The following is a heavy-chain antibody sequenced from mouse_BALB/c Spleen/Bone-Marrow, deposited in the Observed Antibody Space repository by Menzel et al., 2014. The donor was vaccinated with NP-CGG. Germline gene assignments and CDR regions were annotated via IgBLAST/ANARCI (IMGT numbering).Heavy chain of an antibody. J-gene: IGHJ2*01. D-gene: IGHD2-4*01. Sequence: EVQLVESGGGLVKPGGSLKLSCAASGFTSSSYSMSWVRPTPEKRLEWVATISSGGHDTYYPGSVKGRFTISRDNAKNTLYLQMSSLKSEDTAVYYCSKDGGYDYSYYFDYWGQGTTLTVSS. CDR2: ISSGGHDT. V-gene: IGHV5-6-4*01. CDR3: SKDGGYDYSYYFDY. CDR1: GFTSSSYS.